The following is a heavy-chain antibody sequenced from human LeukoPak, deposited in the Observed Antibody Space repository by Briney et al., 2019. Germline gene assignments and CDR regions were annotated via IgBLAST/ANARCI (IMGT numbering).Heavy chain of an antibody. V-gene: IGHV4-61*02. D-gene: IGHD2/OR15-2a*01. CDR3: ARLPNIVYMDV. J-gene: IGHJ6*03. Sequence: SQTLSLTCTVSGGSISSGSYYWSWIRQPAGKGLEWIGRIYTSGSTNYNPSLKSRVTISVDTSKNQFSLKLSSVTAADTAVYYCARLPNIVYMDVWGKGTTVTVSS. CDR1: GGSISSGSYY. CDR2: IYTSGST.